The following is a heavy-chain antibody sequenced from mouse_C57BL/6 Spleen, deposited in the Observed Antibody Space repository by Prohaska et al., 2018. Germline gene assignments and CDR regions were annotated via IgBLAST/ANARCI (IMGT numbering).Heavy chain of an antibody. J-gene: IGHJ3*01. CDR1: GFTFSDYG. D-gene: IGHD3-3*01. Sequence: GGGLVKPGGSLKLSCAASGFTFSDYGMHWVRQAAEKGLECVAYISSGSSTIYYADTVKGRFTISRDNAKNTLFLQMTSLRSEDTAMYYGASTAVSWFAYGVHGALVTVSS. CDR3: ASTAVSWFAY. CDR2: ISSGSSTI. V-gene: IGHV5-17*01.